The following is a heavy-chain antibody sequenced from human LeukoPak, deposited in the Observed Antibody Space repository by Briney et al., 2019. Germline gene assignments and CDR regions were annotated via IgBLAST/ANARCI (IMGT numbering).Heavy chain of an antibody. CDR2: INPSDGDA. V-gene: IGHV1-46*01. CDR3: ARGHESSGYYFGY. D-gene: IGHD3-22*01. J-gene: IGHJ4*02. Sequence: ASVKDSCKASGYTFTDYFINWVRQAPGQGLEWMGIINPSDGDASYAQKFQGRVTLTRDMSTSKVYMELSSLGSEDTAVYYCARGHESSGYYFGYWGQGTLVTVSS. CDR1: GYTFTDYF.